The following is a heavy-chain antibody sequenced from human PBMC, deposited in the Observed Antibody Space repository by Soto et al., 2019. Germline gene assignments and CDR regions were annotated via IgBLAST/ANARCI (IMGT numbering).Heavy chain of an antibody. D-gene: IGHD6-19*01. J-gene: IGHJ3*02. Sequence: GGSLRLSCAASGFTFSTYSMNWVRQAPGKGLEWVSYISSSSSTIHYADSVKGRFTISRDNAKNSLYLQVNSLRDEDTAVYYCARLQWLAARGAFDIWGQGTMVTVSS. CDR3: ARLQWLAARGAFDI. V-gene: IGHV3-48*02. CDR1: GFTFSTYS. CDR2: ISSSSSTI.